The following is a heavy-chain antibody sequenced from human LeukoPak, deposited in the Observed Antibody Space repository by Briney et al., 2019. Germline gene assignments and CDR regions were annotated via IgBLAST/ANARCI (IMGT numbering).Heavy chain of an antibody. D-gene: IGHD2-15*01. J-gene: IGHJ4*02. CDR1: GGSISSGSYY. CDR3: ARQAIELYCSGGSCSPIAVAGKVDY. CDR2: IYTSGST. Sequence: PSETLSLTCTVSGGSISSGSYYWSWIRQPAGKGLEWIGRIYTSGSTNYNPSLKSRVTISVDTSKNQFSLKLSSVTAADTAVYYCARQAIELYCSGGSCSPIAVAGKVDYWGQGTLVTVSS. V-gene: IGHV4-61*02.